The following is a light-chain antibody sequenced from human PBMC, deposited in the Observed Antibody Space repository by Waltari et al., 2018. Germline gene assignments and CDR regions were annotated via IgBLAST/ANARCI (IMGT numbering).Light chain of an antibody. CDR3: QKYGTLPAT. Sequence: EIVLTQSPDTLSLSPGDRATLSCRAGQSVSRTLAWYQQKPGQAPRLLIYDASSRATGVPDRFSGSGSGTDFSLTISRLEHEDFAVYYCQKYGTLPATFGQGTKVEIK. J-gene: IGKJ1*01. V-gene: IGKV3-20*01. CDR2: DAS. CDR1: QSVSRT.